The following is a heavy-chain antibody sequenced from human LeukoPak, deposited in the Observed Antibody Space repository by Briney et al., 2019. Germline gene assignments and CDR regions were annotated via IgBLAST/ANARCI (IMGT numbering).Heavy chain of an antibody. V-gene: IGHV3-23*01. CDR1: GLTFSNYA. J-gene: IGHJ6*02. CDR2: ISDSGGST. CDR3: ARAPIYCSSTSCYEDGYYYYGMDV. Sequence: PGGSLRLSCAASGLTFSNYAMSWVRQAPGKGLEWVSGISDSGGSTYYADSVKGRFIISRDNSKNTLYLQMNSLRAEDTAVYYCARAPIYCSSTSCYEDGYYYYGMDVWGQGTTVTVSS. D-gene: IGHD2-2*01.